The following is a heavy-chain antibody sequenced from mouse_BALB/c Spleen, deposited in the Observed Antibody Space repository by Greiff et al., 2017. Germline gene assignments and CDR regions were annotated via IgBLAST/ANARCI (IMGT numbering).Heavy chain of an antibody. CDR2: IDPENGNT. J-gene: IGHJ3*01. Sequence: VQLKQSGAELVRPGALVKLSCKASGFNIKDYYMHWVKQRPEQGLEWIGWIDPENGNTIYDPKFQGKASITADTSSNTAYLQLSSLTSEDTAVYYCASFYYDYDRFAYWGQGTLVTVSA. CDR1: GFNIKDYY. V-gene: IGHV14-1*02. D-gene: IGHD2-4*01. CDR3: ASFYYDYDRFAY.